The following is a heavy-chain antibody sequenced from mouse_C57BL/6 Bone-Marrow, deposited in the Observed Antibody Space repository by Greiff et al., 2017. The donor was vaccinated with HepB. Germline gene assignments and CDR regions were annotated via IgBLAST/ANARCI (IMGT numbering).Heavy chain of an antibody. D-gene: IGHD1-1*01. Sequence: DVKLVESGGGLVQPGGSMKLSCVASGFTFSNYWMHWVRQSPEKGLEWVAQIRLKSDNYATHYAESVKGRFTISRDDSKSSVYLQMNNLRAEDTGIYYCTGYGADFDVWGTGTTVTVSS. CDR1: GFTFSNYW. V-gene: IGHV6-3*01. J-gene: IGHJ1*03. CDR2: IRLKSDNYAT. CDR3: TGYGADFDV.